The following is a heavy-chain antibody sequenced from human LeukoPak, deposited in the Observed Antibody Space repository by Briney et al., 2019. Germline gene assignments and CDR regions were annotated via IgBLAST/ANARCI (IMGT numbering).Heavy chain of an antibody. V-gene: IGHV1-18*01. CDR2: ISAYNGNT. J-gene: IGHJ3*02. D-gene: IGHD3-10*01. CDR1: GYTFTSYG. Sequence: ASVKVSCKASGYTFTSYGISWVRQAPGQGLEWMGWISAYNGNTNYAQKLQGRVTMTTDTSTSTAYMELSRLRSDDTAVYYCAREITMVRGVIPAFDIWGQGTMVTVSS. CDR3: AREITMVRGVIPAFDI.